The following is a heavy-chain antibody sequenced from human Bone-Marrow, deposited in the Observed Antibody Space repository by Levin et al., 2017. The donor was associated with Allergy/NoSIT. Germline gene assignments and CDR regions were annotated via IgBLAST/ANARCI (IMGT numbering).Heavy chain of an antibody. CDR3: AGAARISSSSRYYYYHLDV. Sequence: GGSLRLSCMASGFTFSSSAVQWVRHVRGQRLEWIGWIVVGSGSTEYAQKFRERVTITRDMSTSTAHMELSSLRGEDTAVYYCAGAARISSSSRYYYYHLDVWGQATTVTVS. J-gene: IGHJ6*03. CDR2: IVVGSGST. D-gene: IGHD6-13*01. V-gene: IGHV1-58*01. CDR1: GFTFSSSA.